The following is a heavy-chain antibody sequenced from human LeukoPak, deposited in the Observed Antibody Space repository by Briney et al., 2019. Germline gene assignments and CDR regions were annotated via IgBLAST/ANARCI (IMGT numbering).Heavy chain of an antibody. CDR1: GYTFTSYA. CDR2: INTNTGNP. CDR3: ARGSSSGWYSNWFDP. Sequence: ASVKASCKASGYTFTSYAMNWVRQAPGQGLEWMGWINTNTGNPTYAQGFTGRFVFSLDTSVSTAYLQISSLKAEDTAVYYCARGSSSGWYSNWFDPWGQGTLVTVSS. V-gene: IGHV7-4-1*02. D-gene: IGHD6-19*01. J-gene: IGHJ5*02.